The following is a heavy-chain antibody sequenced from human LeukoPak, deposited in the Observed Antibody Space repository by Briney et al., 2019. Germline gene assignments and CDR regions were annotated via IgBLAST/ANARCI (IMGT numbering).Heavy chain of an antibody. D-gene: IGHD1-26*01. CDR3: ARSGRGGAFDI. CDR1: GFTFNAYS. Sequence: PGGSLRLSCAASGFTFNAYSMGWVRQAPGKGLEWVANIKQDGSEKYYVDSVKGRFTISGDNAKNTQYLQMSSLRAEDTAVYYCARSGRGGAFDIWGQGTMVTVSS. CDR2: IKQDGSEK. J-gene: IGHJ3*02. V-gene: IGHV3-7*01.